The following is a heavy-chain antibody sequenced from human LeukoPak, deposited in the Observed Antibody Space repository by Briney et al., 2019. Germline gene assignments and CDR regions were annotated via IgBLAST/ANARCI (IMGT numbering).Heavy chain of an antibody. Sequence: GGALRVSRLASGFTFSSYAMSWVRQAPGKGLEWVSAISGSGGSTYYADSVKGRFAISRDNSKNTLYLQMNSLRAEDTAVYYCAKGALGYCSSTSCPPGYWGQGTLVTVYS. CDR2: ISGSGGST. D-gene: IGHD2-2*01. CDR1: GFTFSSYA. CDR3: AKGALGYCSSTSCPPGY. V-gene: IGHV3-23*01. J-gene: IGHJ4*02.